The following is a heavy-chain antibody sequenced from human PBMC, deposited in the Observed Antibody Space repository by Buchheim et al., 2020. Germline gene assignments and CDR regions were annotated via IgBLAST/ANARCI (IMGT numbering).Heavy chain of an antibody. V-gene: IGHV3-48*03. CDR3: ARDRRETRPEGLDY. CDR2: ISSSGDTI. J-gene: IGHJ4*02. CDR1: GFMFSSYE. Sequence: EVQLVESGGGLVQPGGSLRLSCAASGFMFSSYEMNWVRQAPGKGLEWVSYISSSGDTIHYADSVKGRFTISRDNAKNTLYLQMNSLRVEDTAVYYCARDRRETRPEGLDYWGQGTL. D-gene: IGHD2-2*01.